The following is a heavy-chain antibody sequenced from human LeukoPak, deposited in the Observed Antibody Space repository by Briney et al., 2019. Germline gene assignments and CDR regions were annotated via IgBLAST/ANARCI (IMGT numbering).Heavy chain of an antibody. V-gene: IGHV3-33*06. CDR3: AKDLGQYQLLSLFDY. CDR2: IWYDGSNK. CDR1: GFTFSSYG. J-gene: IGHJ4*02. D-gene: IGHD2-2*01. Sequence: GRSLRLSCAASGFTFSSYGMHWVRQAPGKGLEWVAVIWYDGSNKYYADSVKGRFTISRDNSKNTLYLQMNSLRAEDTAVYYCAKDLGQYQLLSLFDYWGQGTLVTVSS.